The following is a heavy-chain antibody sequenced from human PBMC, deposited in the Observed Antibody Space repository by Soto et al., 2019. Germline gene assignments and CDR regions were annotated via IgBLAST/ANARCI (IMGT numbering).Heavy chain of an antibody. CDR3: AKDLLLRLPSRYFGWFPYAFAI. V-gene: IGHV3-23*01. Sequence: GNGLEWVGDISGSGGRTYYADSVKGRFTISRDNSKNTLYLQMNSLRAEDTAVYYCAKDLLLRLPSRYFGWFPYAFAIWGQGTLVT. CDR2: ISGSGGRT. D-gene: IGHD3-9*01. J-gene: IGHJ3*02.